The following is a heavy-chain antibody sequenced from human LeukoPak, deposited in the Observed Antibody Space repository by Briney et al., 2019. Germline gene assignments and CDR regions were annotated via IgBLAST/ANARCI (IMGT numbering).Heavy chain of an antibody. D-gene: IGHD4-17*01. CDR1: GGSISSSSYY. J-gene: IGHJ3*02. Sequence: PSETLSLTCTVSGGSISSSSYYWGWIRQPPGKGLEWIGSINYSGSTYYNPSLKSRVTMSVDTSKNQFSLKLSSVTAADTAVYYCARGGYGDYDAFDIWGQGTMVTVSS. V-gene: IGHV4-39*07. CDR2: INYSGST. CDR3: ARGGYGDYDAFDI.